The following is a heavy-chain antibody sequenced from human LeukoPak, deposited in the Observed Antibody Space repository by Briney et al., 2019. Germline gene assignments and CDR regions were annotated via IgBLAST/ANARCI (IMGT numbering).Heavy chain of an antibody. CDR3: ARDQGIFDY. J-gene: IGHJ4*02. V-gene: IGHV3-48*02. CDR2: ISSSSKTI. Sequence: GGSLRLSCTASGFSFGEYAMSWVRQAPGKGLEWVSYISSSSKTIYYADSVKGRFTISRDNAKNSLYLQMNSLRDEDSAVYYCARDQGIFDYWGQGTLVTVSS. CDR1: GFSFGEYA.